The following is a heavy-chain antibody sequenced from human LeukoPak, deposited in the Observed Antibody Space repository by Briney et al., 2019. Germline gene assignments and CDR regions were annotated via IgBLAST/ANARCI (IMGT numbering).Heavy chain of an antibody. J-gene: IGHJ4*02. D-gene: IGHD6-13*01. CDR2: INHSRST. Sequence: SETLSLTCAVYGGSFSGYYWNWIRQPPGKGLEWIGEINHSRSTNYNSSLKSRATISVDTSKNQFSLKLSSVTAADTAVYYCARDLMRGIAAAGPNWGQGTLVTVSS. CDR3: ARDLMRGIAAAGPN. CDR1: GGSFSGYY. V-gene: IGHV4-34*01.